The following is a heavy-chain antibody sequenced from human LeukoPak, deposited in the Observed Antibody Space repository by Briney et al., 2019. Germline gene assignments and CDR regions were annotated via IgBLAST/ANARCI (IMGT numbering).Heavy chain of an antibody. CDR3: ARHVGWGSGHFDL. V-gene: IGHV4-39*01. J-gene: IGHJ2*01. D-gene: IGHD7-27*01. Sequence: PSETLPLTCTVSGGSISSRTYYWGWIRQPPGKGLEWFGSVYHSGATYDNPSLGSRVTISVDTSKNHFSLRLSSVIAADTAIYYCARHVGWGSGHFDLWGRGTLVTVSS. CDR1: GGSISSRTYY. CDR2: VYHSGAT.